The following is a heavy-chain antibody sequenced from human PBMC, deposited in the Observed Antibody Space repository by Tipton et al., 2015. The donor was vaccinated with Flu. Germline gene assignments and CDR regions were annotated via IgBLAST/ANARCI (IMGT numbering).Heavy chain of an antibody. CDR2: INWNGGST. CDR3: ARVAGSHYYYYGMDV. CDR1: GFTFDDYG. D-gene: IGHD1-26*01. J-gene: IGHJ6*02. V-gene: IGHV3-20*04. Sequence: GSLRLSCAASGFTFDDYGMSWVRQAPGKGLEWVSGINWNGGSTGYADSVKGRFTISRDSAKNSLYQQMNSLRAEDTALYYCARVAGSHYYYYGMDVWGQGTTVTVSS.